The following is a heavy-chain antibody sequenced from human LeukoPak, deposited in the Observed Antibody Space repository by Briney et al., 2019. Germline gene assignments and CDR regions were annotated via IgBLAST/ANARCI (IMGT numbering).Heavy chain of an antibody. Sequence: LSETLSLTWTVSGGSISSGSYYWSWIRQPAGKGLEWIGRIYTSGSTNYNPSLKSRVTISVDTSKNQFSLKLSSVTAADTAVYYCARDRYYYYYMDVWGKGTTVTVSS. CDR3: ARDRYYYYYMDV. J-gene: IGHJ6*03. CDR1: GGSISSGSYY. CDR2: IYTSGST. V-gene: IGHV4-61*02.